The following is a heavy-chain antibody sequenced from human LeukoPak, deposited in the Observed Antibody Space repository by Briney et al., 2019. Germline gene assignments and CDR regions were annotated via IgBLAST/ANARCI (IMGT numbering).Heavy chain of an antibody. D-gene: IGHD6-13*01. V-gene: IGHV3-7*01. J-gene: IGHJ4*02. CDR3: ARSDSNSWYSLHDY. CDR1: GFTFSSYW. Sequence: GGSLRLSCAASGFTFSSYWVTWVRQAPGKGLEWVANMNQDGSEIYHVDSVKDRFTISRDNAKKSLYLQMNSLRAEDTAVYYCARSDSNSWYSLHDYWGQGTLVTVSS. CDR2: MNQDGSEI.